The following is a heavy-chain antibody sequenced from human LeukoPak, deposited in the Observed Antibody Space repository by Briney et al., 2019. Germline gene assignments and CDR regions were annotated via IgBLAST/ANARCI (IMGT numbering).Heavy chain of an antibody. D-gene: IGHD3-22*01. CDR2: ISSSGSTI. J-gene: IGHJ4*02. V-gene: IGHV3-11*01. Sequence: PGRPLRLSCAASGFTFSDYYMSWIRQAPGKGLEWVSYISSSGSTIYYADSVKGRFTISRDNAKNSLYLQMNSLRAEDTAVYYCARDLYDSSSPYYFDYWGQGTLVTVSS. CDR1: GFTFSDYY. CDR3: ARDLYDSSSPYYFDY.